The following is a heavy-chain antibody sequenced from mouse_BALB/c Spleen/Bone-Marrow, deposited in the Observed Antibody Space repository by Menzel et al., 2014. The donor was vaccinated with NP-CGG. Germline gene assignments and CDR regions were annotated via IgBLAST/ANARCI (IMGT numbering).Heavy chain of an antibody. D-gene: IGHD2-14*01. CDR1: GYTFTDYA. CDR3: ARTGKVRNAMYY. CDR2: ISTYYGDA. J-gene: IGHJ4*01. V-gene: IGHV1S137*01. Sequence: VKLQESGAELVRPGVSVKISCKGSGYTFTDYAMHWVKQSHAKSLEWIGVISTYYGDASYNQKFKGKATMTVDKSSSTAYMELARLTSEDSAIYYCARTGKVRNAMYYWDQGTSVTVSS.